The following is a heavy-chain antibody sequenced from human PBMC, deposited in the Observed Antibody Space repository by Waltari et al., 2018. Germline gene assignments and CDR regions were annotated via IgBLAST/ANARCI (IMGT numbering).Heavy chain of an antibody. J-gene: IGHJ4*02. CDR3: ARADCSGGSCLGFDS. Sequence: QLPLQESGSRLLKPSQTLSLTCSVSGSSISHGDFSWSWIRQPPGKGLQWIGFLYHSGSRYYNPSLKSRVGMSADRSKSQFSLKLDSVTAADTAVYYCARADCSGGSCLGFDSWGQGTLVTVSS. CDR1: GSSISHGDFS. CDR2: LYHSGSR. D-gene: IGHD2-15*01. V-gene: IGHV4-30-2*01.